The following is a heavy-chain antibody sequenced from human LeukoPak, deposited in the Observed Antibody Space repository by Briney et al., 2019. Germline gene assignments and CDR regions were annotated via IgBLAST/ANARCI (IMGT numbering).Heavy chain of an antibody. V-gene: IGHV3-49*04. CDR1: GFAFDDFA. CDR2: IRRRAYGWAA. CDR3: SRNGLVDFDY. Sequence: PGGSLRLSCTTSGFAFDDFAMSWVRQPAGKGLEWVGFIRRRAYGWAAEYAASVKGRFIISRDDSKGIAYLQMNSLKTEDTAVYYCSRNGLVDFDYWGQGSRVIVSP. J-gene: IGHJ4*02.